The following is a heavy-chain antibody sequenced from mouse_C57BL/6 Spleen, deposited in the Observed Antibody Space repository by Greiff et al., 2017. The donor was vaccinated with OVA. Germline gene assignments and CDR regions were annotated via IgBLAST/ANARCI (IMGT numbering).Heavy chain of an antibody. CDR1: GFSLTSYG. CDR2: IWSGGST. V-gene: IGHV2-2*01. J-gene: IGHJ4*01. Sequence: QVQLKESGPGLVQPSQSLSITCTVSGFSLTSYGVHWVRQSPGKGLEWLGVIWSGGSTDYNAAFISRLSISKDNSKSQVFFKMNSLQADDTAIYYCARTATVVGGAMDYWGQGTSVTVSS. D-gene: IGHD1-1*01. CDR3: ARTATVVGGAMDY.